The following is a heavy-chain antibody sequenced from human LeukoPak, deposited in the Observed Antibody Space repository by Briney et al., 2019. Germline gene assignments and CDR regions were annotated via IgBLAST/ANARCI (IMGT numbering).Heavy chain of an antibody. CDR1: GYTFTGHA. Sequence: ASVKVSCKASGYTFTGHAMKWVRQAPGQGPEWMGYINTKTGNPTYAQGFTGRFVFSLDTSVSTAYLQISGLKPEDTGVYYCAKGGWVAVTGMDSWGQGTLVTVSS. CDR3: AKGGWVAVTGMDS. CDR2: INTKTGNP. J-gene: IGHJ4*02. D-gene: IGHD6-19*01. V-gene: IGHV7-4-1*02.